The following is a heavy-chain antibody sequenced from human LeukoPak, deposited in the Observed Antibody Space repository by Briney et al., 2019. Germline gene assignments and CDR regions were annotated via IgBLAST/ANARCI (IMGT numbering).Heavy chain of an antibody. V-gene: IGHV5-51*01. D-gene: IGHD3-22*01. CDR2: IYPGDSDT. J-gene: IGHJ4*02. CDR3: ARLPYYDTSGYLDY. Sequence: GESLKISCKGSGYSFTNYWIGWVRQMPGKGLEWMGIIYPGDSDTRYSPSFQGQVTISVDKSINTAYLQWSSLKASDTAMYYCARLPYYDTSGYLDYWGQGTLVIVSS. CDR1: GYSFTNYW.